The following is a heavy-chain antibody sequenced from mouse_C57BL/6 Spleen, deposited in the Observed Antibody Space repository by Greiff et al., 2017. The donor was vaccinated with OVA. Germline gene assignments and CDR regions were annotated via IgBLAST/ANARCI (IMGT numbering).Heavy chain of an antibody. CDR3: AGDGSSYWYFDV. V-gene: IGHV14-3*01. CDR1: GFNIKNTY. Sequence: VQLQQSVAELVRPGASVKLSCTASGFNIKNTYMHWVKQRPEQGLEWIGRIDPANGHTKYAPKFQGKATITADTSSNAAYLQRSRLTSEDTAIYFCAGDGSSYWYFDVWGTGTTVTVSS. J-gene: IGHJ1*03. CDR2: IDPANGHT. D-gene: IGHD1-1*01.